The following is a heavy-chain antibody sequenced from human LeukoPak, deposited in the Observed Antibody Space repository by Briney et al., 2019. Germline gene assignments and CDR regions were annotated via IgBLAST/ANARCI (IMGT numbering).Heavy chain of an antibody. J-gene: IGHJ4*02. CDR2: ISSSGSTI. D-gene: IGHD2-2*01. V-gene: IGHV3-11*04. Sequence: GGFLRLSCAASGFTFSDYYMSWIRQAPGKGLEWVSYISSSGSTIYYADSVKGRFTISRDNAKNSLYLQMNSLRAEDTAVYYCARSLLYCSSTSCPGDYWGQGTLVTAPS. CDR3: ARSLLYCSSTSCPGDY. CDR1: GFTFSDYY.